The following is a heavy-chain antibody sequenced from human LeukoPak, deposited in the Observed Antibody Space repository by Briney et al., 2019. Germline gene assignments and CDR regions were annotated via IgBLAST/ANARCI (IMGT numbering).Heavy chain of an antibody. CDR2: IYTSGST. D-gene: IGHD6-13*01. CDR1: GGSISSSSYY. Sequence: SETLSLTCTVSGGSISSSSYYWSWIRQPAGKGLEWIGRIYTSGSTNYNPSLKSRVTMSVDTSKNQFSLKLSSVTAADTAVYYCARGTSPYSSSWYGYWGQGTLVTVSS. V-gene: IGHV4-61*02. CDR3: ARGTSPYSSSWYGY. J-gene: IGHJ4*02.